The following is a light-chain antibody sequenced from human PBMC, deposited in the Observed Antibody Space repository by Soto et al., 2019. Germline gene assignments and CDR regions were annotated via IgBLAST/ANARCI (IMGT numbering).Light chain of an antibody. CDR2: KVS. CDR1: QSLIYSDGNTY. Sequence: DVVMTQSPLSLPVTLGQTASISCRSSQSLIYSDGNTYLNWFHQRPGQSPRRLIYKVSYRDSGVPDRFSGSGSGTDFTLEISRVEAEDVGVYYCMQGTHWPPITFGQGTRLEIK. V-gene: IGKV2-30*01. J-gene: IGKJ5*01. CDR3: MQGTHWPPIT.